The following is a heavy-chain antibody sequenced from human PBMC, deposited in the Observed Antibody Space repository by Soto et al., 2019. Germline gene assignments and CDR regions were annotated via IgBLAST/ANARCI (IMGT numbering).Heavy chain of an antibody. CDR3: ATPGDLYYYYGMDV. D-gene: IGHD7-27*01. Sequence: SETLSLTCAVYGGSFSGYYWSWIRQPPGKGLEWIGEINHSGSTNYNPSLKSRVTISVDTSKNQFSLKLSSVTAADTAVYYCATPGDLYYYYGMDVWGQGTTVTVSS. CDR2: INHSGST. J-gene: IGHJ6*02. CDR1: GGSFSGYY. V-gene: IGHV4-34*01.